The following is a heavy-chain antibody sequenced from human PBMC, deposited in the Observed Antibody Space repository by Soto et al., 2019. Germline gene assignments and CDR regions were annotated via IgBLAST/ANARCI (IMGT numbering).Heavy chain of an antibody. D-gene: IGHD3-22*01. CDR3: ARDSYYYDSSGYYPLDAFDI. V-gene: IGHV4-30-4*01. CDR1: GGSISSGDYY. CDR2: IYYSGST. Sequence: SETLSLTCTVSGGSISSGDYYWSWIRQPPGKGLEWIGYIYYSGSTYYNPSLKSRVTISVDTSKNQFSLKLSSVTAADTAVYYCARDSYYYDSSGYYPLDAFDIWGQGTTVTVSS. J-gene: IGHJ3*02.